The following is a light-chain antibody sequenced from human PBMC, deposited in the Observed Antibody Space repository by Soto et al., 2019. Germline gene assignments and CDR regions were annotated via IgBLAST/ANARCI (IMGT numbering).Light chain of an antibody. CDR1: SSDVGTYNR. CDR3: SLYTTSSTYV. J-gene: IGLJ1*01. Sequence: VLTXAPAVSRSPGQSGTISCPGTSSDVGTYNRVSWYQKPSGTAPKLMIYEVNNRPSGVPDRFSGSYSGNAASLTLSGLQAEDEADYYCSLYTTSSTYVFGSGTKVTVL. V-gene: IGLV2-18*01. CDR2: EVN.